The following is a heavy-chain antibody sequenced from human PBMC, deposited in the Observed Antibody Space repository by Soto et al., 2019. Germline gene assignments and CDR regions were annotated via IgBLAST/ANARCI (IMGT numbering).Heavy chain of an antibody. Sequence: GESLKISCAASGFTFSSYGMHWVRQAPGKGLEWVAVIWYDGSNKYYADSVKGRFTISRDNSKNTLYLQMNSLRAEDTAVYYCARDQIGKYPYCSGGSCYSLVAYGMDVWGQGTTVTVSS. CDR1: GFTFSSYG. CDR2: IWYDGSNK. V-gene: IGHV3-33*01. J-gene: IGHJ6*02. CDR3: ARDQIGKYPYCSGGSCYSLVAYGMDV. D-gene: IGHD2-15*01.